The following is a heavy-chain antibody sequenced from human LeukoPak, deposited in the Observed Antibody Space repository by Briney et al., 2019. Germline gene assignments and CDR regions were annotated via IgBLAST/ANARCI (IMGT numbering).Heavy chain of an antibody. Sequence: GGSLRLSCAASGFTVSSNYMSWVRQAPGKGLEWVSVIYSGGSTYYADSVKGRFTIPRDNSKNTLYLQMNSLRAEDTAVYYCARVRQWLVDYWGQGTLVTVSS. CDR2: IYSGGST. D-gene: IGHD6-19*01. CDR1: GFTVSSNY. CDR3: ARVRQWLVDY. J-gene: IGHJ4*02. V-gene: IGHV3-53*01.